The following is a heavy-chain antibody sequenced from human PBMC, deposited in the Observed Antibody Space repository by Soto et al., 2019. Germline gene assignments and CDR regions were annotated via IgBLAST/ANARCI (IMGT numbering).Heavy chain of an antibody. CDR1: GFTFTSSA. CDR3: AAEGVDSSGPDAFDI. J-gene: IGHJ3*02. D-gene: IGHD3-22*01. V-gene: IGHV1-58*01. Sequence: ASVKVSCKASGFTFTSSAVQWVLQARGQRLEWIGWIVVGSGNTNYAQKFQERVTITRDMSTSTAYMELSSLRSEDTAVYYCAAEGVDSSGPDAFDIWGQGTMVTVSS. CDR2: IVVGSGNT.